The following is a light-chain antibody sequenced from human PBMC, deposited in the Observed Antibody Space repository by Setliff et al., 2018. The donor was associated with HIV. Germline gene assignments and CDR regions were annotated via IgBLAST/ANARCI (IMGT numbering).Light chain of an antibody. Sequence: QSVLTQPASVSGSPGQSITISCTGTSSDVGCYNYVSWYQQHPGKAPKLMIYDVNKRPSGVPGRFSGSKSGNTASLIISGLQAEDDADYYCCSYAGSYTYVFGTGTKVTVL. CDR2: DVN. V-gene: IGLV2-11*01. J-gene: IGLJ1*01. CDR3: CSYAGSYTYV. CDR1: SSDVGCYNY.